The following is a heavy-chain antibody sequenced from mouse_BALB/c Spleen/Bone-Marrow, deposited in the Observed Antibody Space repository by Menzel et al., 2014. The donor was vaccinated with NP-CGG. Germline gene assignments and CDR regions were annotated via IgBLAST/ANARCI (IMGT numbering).Heavy chain of an antibody. Sequence: EVKLMESGGGLVQPGGSLRLSCATSGFTFTDYYMSWVRQPPGKALEWLGFIRNKANGYTTEYSASVKGRFTTSRDNSQSILYLQMNTLRAEDSATYYCARDRGGLLHDYWGQGTTLTVSS. CDR2: IRNKANGYTT. J-gene: IGHJ2*01. V-gene: IGHV7-3*02. CDR3: ARDRGGLLHDY. CDR1: GFTFTDYY. D-gene: IGHD1-1*01.